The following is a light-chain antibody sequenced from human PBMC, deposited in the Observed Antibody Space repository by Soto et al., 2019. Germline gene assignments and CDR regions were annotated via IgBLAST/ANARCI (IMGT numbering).Light chain of an antibody. CDR3: SSYAGSSTYYV. CDR2: EGS. J-gene: IGLJ1*01. V-gene: IGLV2-23*01. Sequence: QSALTQPASVSGSPGQSITISCTGTSSDVGSYNLVSWYQQHPGKAPKLMIYEGSKRPSGVSNRFSGSKSGNTASLTISGLQAEDEADYYCSSYAGSSTYYVFGTGTKLTVL. CDR1: SSDVGSYNL.